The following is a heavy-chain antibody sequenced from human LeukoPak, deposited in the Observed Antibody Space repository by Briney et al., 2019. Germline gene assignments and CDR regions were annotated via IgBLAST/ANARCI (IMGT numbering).Heavy chain of an antibody. CDR1: GYSFSSGYY. J-gene: IGHJ4*02. CDR2: IHHSGST. Sequence: PSETLSLTCTVSGYSFSSGYYWGWIRQPPGKGLEWIGSIHHSGSTYYKPSLKSRLIISVDTSKNQFSLKLSSVTAADTAVYYCATYSNYIDYWGQGTLVTVSS. D-gene: IGHD4-11*01. CDR3: ATYSNYIDY. V-gene: IGHV4-38-2*02.